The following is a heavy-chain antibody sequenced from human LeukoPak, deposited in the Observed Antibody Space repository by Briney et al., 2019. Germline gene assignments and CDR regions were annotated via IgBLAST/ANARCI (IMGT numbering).Heavy chain of an antibody. V-gene: IGHV3-21*01. CDR2: ISSSSSHI. CDR1: GFTFSSYW. CDR3: ARGAFYFDY. Sequence: GGSLRLSCAASGFTFSSYWMTWVRQAPGKGLEWVSSISSSSSHIYYADSVKGRFTISRDNAKNSLYLQMNSLRAEDTAVYYCARGAFYFDYWGQGTLVTVSS. D-gene: IGHD1-26*01. J-gene: IGHJ4*02.